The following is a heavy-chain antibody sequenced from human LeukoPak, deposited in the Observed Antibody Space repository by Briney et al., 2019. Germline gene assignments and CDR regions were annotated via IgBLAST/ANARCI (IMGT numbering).Heavy chain of an antibody. D-gene: IGHD4-11*01. V-gene: IGHV1-18*01. CDR3: ASMGDTGTTLSYFDY. CDR2: ISTYNGYT. J-gene: IGHJ4*02. CDR1: GYTFNSYG. Sequence: GASVTVSCMASGYTFNSYGISWVRQAPAQGLEWMGWISTYNGYTDYAQKFQGRVTMTTDTSTSTAYMELRSLGSDDTAVYYCASMGDTGTTLSYFDYWGQGTLVTVSS.